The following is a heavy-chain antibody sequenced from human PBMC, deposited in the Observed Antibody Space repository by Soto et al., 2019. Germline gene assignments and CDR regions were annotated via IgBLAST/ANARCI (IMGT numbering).Heavy chain of an antibody. J-gene: IGHJ4*02. CDR3: AKEGFGELLSSFFDY. D-gene: IGHD3-10*01. CDR2: ISYDGSNK. V-gene: IGHV3-30*18. Sequence: QVQLVESGGGVVQPGRSLRLSCAASGFTLSSYGMHWVRQAPGKGLEWVAVISYDGSNKYYADSVKGRFTISRDNSKNTLYLQMNSLRAEDTAVYYCAKEGFGELLSSFFDYWGQGTLVTVSS. CDR1: GFTLSSYG.